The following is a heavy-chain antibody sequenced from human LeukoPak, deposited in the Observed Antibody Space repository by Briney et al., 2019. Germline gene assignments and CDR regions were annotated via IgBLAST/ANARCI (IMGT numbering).Heavy chain of an antibody. J-gene: IGHJ4*02. V-gene: IGHV4-4*07. CDR1: GGSIISYY. CDR3: ARSSGYYNAFDY. D-gene: IGHD3-3*01. CDR2: IYTNGRT. Sequence: PSETLSLTCTVSGGSIISYYWSWIRQPAGKGLEWIGHIYTNGRTNYNPSLKSRVTMSVDTSKNQFSLKLSSVTAADTAVYYCARSSGYYNAFDYWGQGTLVTVSS.